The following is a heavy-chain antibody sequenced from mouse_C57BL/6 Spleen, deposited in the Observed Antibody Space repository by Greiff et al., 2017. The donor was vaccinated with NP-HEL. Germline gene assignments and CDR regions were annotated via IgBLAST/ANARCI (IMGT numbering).Heavy chain of an antibody. V-gene: IGHV1-55*01. CDR1: GYTFTSYW. D-gene: IGHD2-1*01. CDR2: IYPGSGST. CDR3: ARSAVTAWFAY. J-gene: IGHJ3*01. Sequence: VQLQQPGAELVKPGASVKMSCKASGYTFTSYWITWVKQRPGQGLEWIGDIYPGSGSTNYNEKFKSKATLTVATSSSTAYMQLSSLTSEDSAVYYRARSAVTAWFAYWGQGTLVTVSA.